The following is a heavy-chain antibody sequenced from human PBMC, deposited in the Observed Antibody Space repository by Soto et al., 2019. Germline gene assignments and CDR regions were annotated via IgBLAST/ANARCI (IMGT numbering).Heavy chain of an antibody. CDR1: GFTISGYA. CDR3: ARRARPDFYYMDV. Sequence: EVQLAESGGGLAQPGGSLRLSCAASGFTISGYAMDWVRQAPGKGLEYVSGISSNGVGTYYANSVQGRFTISRDNSKNTVYLQMGSLRPEDMAVYYCARRARPDFYYMDVWGKGTTVTVS. J-gene: IGHJ6*03. D-gene: IGHD6-6*01. V-gene: IGHV3-64*01. CDR2: ISSNGVGT.